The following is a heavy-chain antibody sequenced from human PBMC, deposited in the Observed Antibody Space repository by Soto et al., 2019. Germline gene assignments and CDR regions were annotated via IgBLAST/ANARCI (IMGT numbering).Heavy chain of an antibody. CDR3: AHGTEKFDP. CDR1: GFSLSSSGVG. Sequence: QITLKESGPTVVKPTQTLTLTCTFSGFSLSSSGVGVGWIRQPPGKALEWLALIYWDDDKCYSPSLKSRLTITKDPSKTQVVLTMTNMDPVDTATYYCAHGTEKFDPWGQGTLVTVSS. V-gene: IGHV2-5*02. CDR2: IYWDDDK. J-gene: IGHJ5*02.